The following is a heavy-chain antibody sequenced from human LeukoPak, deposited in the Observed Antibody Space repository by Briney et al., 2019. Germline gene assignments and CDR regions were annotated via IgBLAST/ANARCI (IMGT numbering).Heavy chain of an antibody. CDR2: IKQDGSEK. Sequence: GGSLRLSCAASGFTFSSYWMSWVRQTPGKGLEWVANIKQDGSEKYYVDSVKGRSTISRDNAKNSLYLQMNSLRAEDTAVYYCARGFDGDSLFDYWGQGTLVTVSS. J-gene: IGHJ4*02. CDR1: GFTFSSYW. V-gene: IGHV3-7*01. CDR3: ARGFDGDSLFDY. D-gene: IGHD4-17*01.